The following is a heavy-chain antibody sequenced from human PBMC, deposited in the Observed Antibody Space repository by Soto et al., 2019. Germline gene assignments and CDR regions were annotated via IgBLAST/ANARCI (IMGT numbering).Heavy chain of an antibody. Sequence: ASVKVSCKVSGYTLTELSMHWVRQAPGKGLEWMGGFDPEDGETIYAQKFQGRVTMTEDTSTDTAYMELSSLRSEDTAVYYCATWAPATPYYSNHFPIFYYGMDVWGQGTTVTVSS. J-gene: IGHJ6*02. CDR2: FDPEDGET. D-gene: IGHD4-4*01. CDR3: ATWAPATPYYSNHFPIFYYGMDV. V-gene: IGHV1-24*01. CDR1: GYTLTELS.